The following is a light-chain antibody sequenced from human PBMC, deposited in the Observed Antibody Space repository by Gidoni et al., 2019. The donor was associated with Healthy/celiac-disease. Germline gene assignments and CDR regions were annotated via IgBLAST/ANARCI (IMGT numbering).Light chain of an antibody. V-gene: IGLV2-14*01. CDR1: SSDVGGYNY. CDR2: DVS. J-gene: IGLJ2*01. Sequence: QSALTQPASVSGSPGQSITISCTGTSSDVGGYNYVSWYQQPPGKAPKLMIYDVSTRPSGVSNRFSGSKSGNTASLTISGLQAEDEADYYCSSYTSSSTVVFGGGTKLPVL. CDR3: SSYTSSSTVV.